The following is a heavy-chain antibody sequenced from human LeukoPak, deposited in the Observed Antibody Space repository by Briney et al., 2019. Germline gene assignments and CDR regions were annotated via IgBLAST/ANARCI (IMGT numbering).Heavy chain of an antibody. CDR3: AKETDYGDCVDY. J-gene: IGHJ4*02. D-gene: IGHD4-17*01. CDR1: GFTFSSYG. CDR2: ISYDGSNK. Sequence: GGSLRLSCAASGFTFSSYGMHWVRQAPGKGLEWVAVISYDGSNKYYADSVKGRFTISRDNSKNTPYLQMNSLRAEDTAVYYCAKETDYGDCVDYWGQGTLVTVSS. V-gene: IGHV3-30*18.